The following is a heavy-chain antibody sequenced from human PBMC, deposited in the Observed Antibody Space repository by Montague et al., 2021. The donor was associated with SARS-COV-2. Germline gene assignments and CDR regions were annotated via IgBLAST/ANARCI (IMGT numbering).Heavy chain of an antibody. CDR2: IYHSGST. D-gene: IGHD3-3*01. CDR1: GYSISSGYY. V-gene: IGHV4-38-2*02. Sequence: SETLSLTCTVSGYSISSGYYWGWIRQPPGKGLEWIGSIYHSGSTXYHPSLKSRVTISVDTSKNQFSLKLSSVTAADTAVYYCARDVRYYDFWSGRARTSPDYWGQGTLVTVSS. CDR3: ARDVRYYDFWSGRARTSPDY. J-gene: IGHJ4*02.